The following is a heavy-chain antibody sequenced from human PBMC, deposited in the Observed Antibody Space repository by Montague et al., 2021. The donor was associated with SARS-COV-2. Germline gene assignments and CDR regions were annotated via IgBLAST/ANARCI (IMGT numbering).Heavy chain of an antibody. CDR1: GGSFSGYY. CDR2: INHSGST. V-gene: IGHV4-34*01. Sequence: SETLSLTCAVYGGSFSGYYWGWIRQPPGKGLEWIGEINHSGSTNYNPSLKSRVTISVDTSKNQFSLKLSSVTAADTAAYYCARGPRITMIVVVITDIWFDPWGQGTLVTVSS. J-gene: IGHJ5*02. CDR3: ARGPRITMIVVVITDIWFDP. D-gene: IGHD3-22*01.